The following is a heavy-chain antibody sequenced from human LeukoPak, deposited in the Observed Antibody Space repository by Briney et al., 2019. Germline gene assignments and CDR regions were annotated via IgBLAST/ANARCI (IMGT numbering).Heavy chain of an antibody. J-gene: IGHJ4*02. CDR1: GGTFISYA. D-gene: IGHD2-2*01. CDR3: ARSRLAGDIVVVQNQYYFDY. CDR2: IIPIFGTA. Sequence: SVKVSCKASGGTFISYAISWVRQAPGQGLEWMGGIIPIFGTANYAQKFQGRVTIAADESTSTAYMELSSLRSEDTAVYYCARSRLAGDIVVVQNQYYFDYWGQGTLVTVSS. V-gene: IGHV1-69*01.